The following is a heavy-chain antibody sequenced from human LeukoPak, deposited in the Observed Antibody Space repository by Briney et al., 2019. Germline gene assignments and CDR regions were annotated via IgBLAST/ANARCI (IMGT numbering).Heavy chain of an antibody. CDR1: GGSFSGYY. Sequence: SETLSLTCAVYGGSFSGYYWSWIRQPPGKGLEWIGYIYYSGSTNYNPSLKSRVTISVDTSKNQFSLKLGSVTAADTAVYYCARAGGSCYACDYYYYGMDVWGQGTTVTVSS. V-gene: IGHV4-59*01. CDR3: ARAGGSCYACDYYYYGMDV. D-gene: IGHD2-15*01. CDR2: IYYSGST. J-gene: IGHJ6*02.